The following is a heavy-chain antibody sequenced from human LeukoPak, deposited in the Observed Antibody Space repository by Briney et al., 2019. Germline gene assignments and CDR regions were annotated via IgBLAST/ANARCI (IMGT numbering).Heavy chain of an antibody. CDR1: GSTFSSYA. Sequence: GGSLRLSCAASGSTFSSYAMNWVRQAPGKGLEWVGRIKSKTDGGTTDYAAPVKGRFTISRDDSRHTLYLQVNSLKTEDTAVYYCTTGNWGSFSYWGQGTLVTVSS. CDR2: IKSKTDGGTT. J-gene: IGHJ4*02. CDR3: TTGNWGSFSY. V-gene: IGHV3-15*01. D-gene: IGHD7-27*01.